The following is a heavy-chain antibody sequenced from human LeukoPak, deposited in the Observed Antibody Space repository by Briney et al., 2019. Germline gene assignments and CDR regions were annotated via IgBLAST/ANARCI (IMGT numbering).Heavy chain of an antibody. J-gene: IGHJ6*02. D-gene: IGHD6-13*01. CDR2: INSDGSST. Sequence: PVEFLRLSCTASGLSFSSYAMSWVRQAPGKRLEWVSRINSDGSSTSYADSVKGRFTISRDNAKNTLYLQMNSLRAEDTAVYYCARVRAAAGRKTHYYYYGRDVWGQGTTVTVSS. V-gene: IGHV3-74*01. CDR1: GLSFSSYA. CDR3: ARVRAAAGRKTHYYYYGRDV.